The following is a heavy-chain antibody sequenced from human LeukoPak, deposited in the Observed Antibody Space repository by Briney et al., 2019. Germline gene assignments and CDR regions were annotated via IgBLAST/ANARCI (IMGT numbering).Heavy chain of an antibody. J-gene: IGHJ4*02. Sequence: PGGSLRLSCAASGFTFSSYSMYWVRQAPGKGLEWVSSISGSSSYKYYADSVKGRFTISRDNAKNSLYLQMNSLRAEDTAVYYCARGGYSSSWCNYWGQGTLVTVSS. CDR1: GFTFSSYS. CDR2: ISGSSSYK. D-gene: IGHD6-13*01. CDR3: ARGGYSSSWCNY. V-gene: IGHV3-21*01.